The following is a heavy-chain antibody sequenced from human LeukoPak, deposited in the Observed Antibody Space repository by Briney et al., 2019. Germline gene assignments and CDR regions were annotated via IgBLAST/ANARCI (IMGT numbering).Heavy chain of an antibody. CDR1: GGSISSGGYY. V-gene: IGHV4-31*03. CDR2: IYYSGST. J-gene: IGHJ5*02. CDR3: ARGLAVVRDWFDP. Sequence: PSETLSLTCTVSGGSISSGGYYWSWIRQHPGKGLEWIGYIYYSGSTYYNPSLKSRVTISVDTSKNQFSLKLSSVTAADTAVYYCARGLAVVRDWFDPWGQGTLVTVSS. D-gene: IGHD3-10*01.